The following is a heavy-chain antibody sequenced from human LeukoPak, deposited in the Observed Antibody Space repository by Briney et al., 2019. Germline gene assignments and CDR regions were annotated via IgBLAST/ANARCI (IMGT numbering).Heavy chain of an antibody. D-gene: IGHD4-17*01. CDR3: ARTADYGDYAYFDY. CDR1: GFTFCSYS. V-gene: IGHV3-21*01. Sequence: GGSLRLSCAASGFTFCSYSRKGVRQAPGKGLAWVSYISSSSSYIYYADSLKGRFTITRDNAKNPLYLQMNSLRAEDTAVYYCARTADYGDYAYFDYWGQGTLVTVSS. J-gene: IGHJ4*02. CDR2: ISSSSSYI.